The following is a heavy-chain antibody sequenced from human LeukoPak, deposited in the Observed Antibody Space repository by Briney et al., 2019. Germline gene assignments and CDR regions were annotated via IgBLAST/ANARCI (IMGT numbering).Heavy chain of an antibody. CDR3: ASTGDSGYYLSMDAFDI. CDR1: GFTFSSYA. Sequence: PGGSLRLSCAASGFTFSSYAMSWVRQAPGKGLEWVSAISGSGGSTYYADSVKGRFTISRDNSKNTLYLQMNSLRAEDTAVYYCASTGDSGYYLSMDAFDIWGQGTMVTVSS. D-gene: IGHD3-22*01. CDR2: ISGSGGST. V-gene: IGHV3-23*01. J-gene: IGHJ3*02.